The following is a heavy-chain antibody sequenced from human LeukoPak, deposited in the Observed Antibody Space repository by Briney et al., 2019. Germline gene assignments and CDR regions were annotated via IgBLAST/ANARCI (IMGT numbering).Heavy chain of an antibody. D-gene: IGHD4-17*01. CDR3: ARPPTTRDSFDI. CDR1: GYSFSSNW. V-gene: IGHV5-51*01. Sequence: GESLKISCKGSGYSFSSNWIGWVRQMPGKGLECMGIIYPGDSDTRYSPSFQGQVTISADKSISTAYLQWSSLNASDTAMYYCARPPTTRDSFDIWGQGTMVTVSS. CDR2: IYPGDSDT. J-gene: IGHJ3*02.